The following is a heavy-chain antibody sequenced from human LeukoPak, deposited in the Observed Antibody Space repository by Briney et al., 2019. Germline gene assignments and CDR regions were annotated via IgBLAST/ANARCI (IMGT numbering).Heavy chain of an antibody. CDR3: ARGSDSSGWYSSFDY. J-gene: IGHJ4*02. Sequence: QPGGSLRLSCAASGFTFGSYWMHWVRQAPGKGLVWVSRINSDGSSTSYADSVKGRFTISRDNAKNTLYLQVNSLRAEDTAVYYCARGSDSSGWYSSFDYWGQGTLVTVSS. D-gene: IGHD6-19*01. CDR1: GFTFGSYW. V-gene: IGHV3-74*01. CDR2: INSDGSST.